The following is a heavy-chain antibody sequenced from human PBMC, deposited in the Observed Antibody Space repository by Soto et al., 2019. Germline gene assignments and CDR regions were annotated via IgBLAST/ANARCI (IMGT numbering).Heavy chain of an antibody. D-gene: IGHD3-10*02. CDR3: ARTANVRYYPH. J-gene: IGHJ4*02. CDR2: IYHSGTT. CDR1: GESISSGYY. V-gene: IGHV4-38-2*01. Sequence: SETLSLTCAVSGESISSGYYWAWIRQPPGKWLEWIGSIYHSGTTYYNPSLKSRVTISVDTSKNQFSLKMSSVTAADSAVYYCARTANVRYYPHCGQGALVTVSS.